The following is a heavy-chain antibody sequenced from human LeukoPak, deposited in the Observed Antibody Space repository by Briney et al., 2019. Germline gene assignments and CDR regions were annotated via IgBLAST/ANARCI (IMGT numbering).Heavy chain of an antibody. CDR1: GGSISSSSYY. D-gene: IGHD6-19*01. CDR3: ARGDSSGWYRNFDY. V-gene: IGHV4-39*01. Sequence: PSETLSLTCTVSGGSISSSSYYWGWIRQPPGKGLEWIGSIYYSGSTYYNPSLKSRVTISVDTSKIQFSLRLSSVTAADTAVYYCARGDSSGWYRNFDYWGQGTLVTVSS. CDR2: IYYSGST. J-gene: IGHJ4*02.